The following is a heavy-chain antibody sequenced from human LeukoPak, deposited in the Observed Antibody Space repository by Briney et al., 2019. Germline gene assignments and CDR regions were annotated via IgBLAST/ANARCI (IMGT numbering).Heavy chain of an antibody. Sequence: PGGPLRLSCAASGFTLTSYEMHWVRQAPGKGLVWVSRISSDGSRAGYADSVKGRFTISRDNAKNTLYLQMNSLRAEDTAIYYCARELPREVTLDYWGQGTLVTVSS. V-gene: IGHV3-74*01. J-gene: IGHJ4*02. CDR2: ISSDGSRA. D-gene: IGHD2-21*02. CDR1: GFTLTSYE. CDR3: ARELPREVTLDY.